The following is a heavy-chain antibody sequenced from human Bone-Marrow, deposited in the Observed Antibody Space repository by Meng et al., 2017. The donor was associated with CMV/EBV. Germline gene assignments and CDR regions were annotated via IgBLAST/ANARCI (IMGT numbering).Heavy chain of an antibody. CDR1: GFSLSTSGMC. CDR2: IDWDDDK. CDR3: ARMGNDSEIDY. V-gene: IGHV2-70*20. Sequence: SGPTLVKPTQTLTLTCTFSGFSLSTSGMCVTWVRQPPGRALEWLAVIDWDDDKYYNTPLKTRLTISNDTSKNQVVLRMTNMDPVDTATYYCARMGNDSEIDYWGQGTLVTVSS. J-gene: IGHJ4*02. D-gene: IGHD1-1*01.